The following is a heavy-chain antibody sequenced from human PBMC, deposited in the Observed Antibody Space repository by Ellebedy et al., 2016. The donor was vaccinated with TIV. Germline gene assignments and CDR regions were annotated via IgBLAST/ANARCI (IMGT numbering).Heavy chain of an antibody. J-gene: IGHJ5*02. CDR1: GYTFTSYG. D-gene: IGHD3-3*01. V-gene: IGHV1-18*01. Sequence: ASVKVSCXASGYTFTSYGISWVRQAPGQGLEWVGWISTYNGHTNYAQKFQGRVTMTTDTSTSTAYMELRSLRSDDTAVYYCARDFRRGTNYDFWSGYHYPNWSDPWGQGTLVTVSS. CDR3: ARDFRRGTNYDFWSGYHYPNWSDP. CDR2: ISTYNGHT.